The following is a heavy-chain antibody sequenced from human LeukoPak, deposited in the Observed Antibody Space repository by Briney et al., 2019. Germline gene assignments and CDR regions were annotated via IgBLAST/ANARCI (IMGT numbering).Heavy chain of an antibody. D-gene: IGHD3-22*01. J-gene: IGHJ4*02. Sequence: PGGSLRLSCAASGLAVSSFSFNWIRQAPGKSLEWVSSITPTTSYIYYADSVRGRFTISRENAKNSLYLQMNSLRAEDTAVYYCARLRRTSDSSGYYYYYDYWGQGTLVTVSS. CDR1: GLAVSSFS. CDR3: ARLRRTSDSSGYYYYYDY. V-gene: IGHV3-21*01. CDR2: ITPTTSYI.